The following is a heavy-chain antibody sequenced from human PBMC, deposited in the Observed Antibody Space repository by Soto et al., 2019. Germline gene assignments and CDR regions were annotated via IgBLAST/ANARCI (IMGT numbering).Heavy chain of an antibody. CDR1: GGSISTSNW. Sequence: QVQLQESGPGLVKPSGTLSLTCAVSGGSISTSNWWSWFRQPPGKGLEWIGEGYHSGSTNYNPSFKSRVVMSVDKSKHQFSLKLNSVTAEDTALYYCARISTSGTRFDYGGQGSLVIVSS. CDR2: GYHSGST. CDR3: ARISTSGTRFDY. J-gene: IGHJ4*02. V-gene: IGHV4-4*02. D-gene: IGHD1-1*01.